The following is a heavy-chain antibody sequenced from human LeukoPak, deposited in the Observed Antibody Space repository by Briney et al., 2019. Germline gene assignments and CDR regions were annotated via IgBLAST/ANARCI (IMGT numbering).Heavy chain of an antibody. CDR1: GFTFSSYA. Sequence: GGSLRLSCAASGFTFSSYAMLWVRQAPGKGLEWVAVISYDGSNKYYADSVKGRFTISRDNSKNTLYLQMNSLRAEDTAVYYCARDPRRGGSSGYLLYWGQGTLVTVSS. D-gene: IGHD3-22*01. J-gene: IGHJ4*02. CDR2: ISYDGSNK. V-gene: IGHV3-30-3*01. CDR3: ARDPRRGGSSGYLLY.